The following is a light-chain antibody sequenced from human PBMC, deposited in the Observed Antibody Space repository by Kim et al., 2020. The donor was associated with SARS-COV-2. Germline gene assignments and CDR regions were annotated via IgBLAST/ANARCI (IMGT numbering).Light chain of an antibody. V-gene: IGKV3-11*01. CDR1: KSGRTY. CDR3: QQRGNWPT. J-gene: IGKJ5*01. CDR2: DAS. Sequence: SLTAEENTLPCSNAQKSGRTYLAWYQQKPGQAPRLLIYDASNRATGIPARFSGSGSGTDFTLTISSLEPEDFAVYYCQQRGNWPTFGQGTQLEIK.